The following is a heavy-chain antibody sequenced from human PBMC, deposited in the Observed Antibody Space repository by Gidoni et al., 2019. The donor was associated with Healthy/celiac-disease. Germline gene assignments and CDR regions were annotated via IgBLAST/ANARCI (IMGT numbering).Heavy chain of an antibody. CDR2: IVPIFGTA. D-gene: IGHD3-3*01. Sequence: QVQLVQSGAEVKKTGSSVKVSCNASGGTFSTYALSWVRQAPGQGLEWMGGIVPIFGTANYAQKFQGRVTITADESTSTAYMELSSLRSEDTSVYYCASGRRITIFGVVIPFDYWGQGTLVTVSS. V-gene: IGHV1-69*01. CDR1: GGTFSTYA. CDR3: ASGRRITIFGVVIPFDY. J-gene: IGHJ4*02.